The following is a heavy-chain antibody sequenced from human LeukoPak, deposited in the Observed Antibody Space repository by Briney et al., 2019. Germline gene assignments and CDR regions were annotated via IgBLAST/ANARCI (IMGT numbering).Heavy chain of an antibody. J-gene: IGHJ4*02. CDR1: GFTFSRHW. Sequence: GGSLRLSCAASGFTFSRHWMYWVRQAPRKGLEWVANIKQDGSAKPYVDSVKGRFTISRDNAKNSLFLQMNSLRAEDTAVYYCARDNGWSADFWGQGTLVTVSS. D-gene: IGHD2-15*01. CDR2: IKQDGSAK. V-gene: IGHV3-7*03. CDR3: ARDNGWSADF.